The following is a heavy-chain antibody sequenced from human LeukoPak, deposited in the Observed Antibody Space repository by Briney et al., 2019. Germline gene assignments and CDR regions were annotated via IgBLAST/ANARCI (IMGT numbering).Heavy chain of an antibody. CDR2: IKQDGSEK. V-gene: IGHV3-7*01. J-gene: IGHJ4*02. D-gene: IGHD3-22*01. CDR3: ARSEYYYGSSGYGY. Sequence: GGSLRLSCAASGFTFSSYWMSWVRQAPGKGLERVANIKQDGSEKYYVDSVKGRFTISRDNAKNSLYLQMNSLRAEDTAVYYCARSEYYYGSSGYGYWGQGTLVTVSS. CDR1: GFTFSSYW.